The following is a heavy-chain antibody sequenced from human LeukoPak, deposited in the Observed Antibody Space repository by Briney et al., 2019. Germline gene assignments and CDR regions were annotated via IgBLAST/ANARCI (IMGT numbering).Heavy chain of an antibody. Sequence: KPSETLSLTCTVSGGSISSNYWSWIRQPPGKGVEWIGYIYNSGSTIYNPSLKSRVTISVDTSKNQFSLKLSSVTSADTAVYYCAGASRVRLDYWGQGTLVTVSS. CDR3: AGASRVRLDY. CDR1: GGSISSNY. J-gene: IGHJ4*02. CDR2: IYNSGST. D-gene: IGHD4/OR15-4a*01. V-gene: IGHV4-59*01.